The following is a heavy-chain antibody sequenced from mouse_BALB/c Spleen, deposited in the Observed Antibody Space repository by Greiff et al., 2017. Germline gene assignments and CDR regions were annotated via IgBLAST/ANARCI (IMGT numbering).Heavy chain of an antibody. CDR2: IWAGGST. Sequence: VQLVESGPGLVAPSQSLSITCTVSGFSLTSYGVHWVRQPPGKGLEWLGVIWAGGSTNYNSALMSRLSISKDNSKSQVFLKMNSLQTDDTAMYYCAREGDDYDGYYYAMDYWGQGTSVTVSS. CDR1: GFSLTSYG. V-gene: IGHV2-9*02. D-gene: IGHD2-4*01. CDR3: AREGDDYDGYYYAMDY. J-gene: IGHJ4*01.